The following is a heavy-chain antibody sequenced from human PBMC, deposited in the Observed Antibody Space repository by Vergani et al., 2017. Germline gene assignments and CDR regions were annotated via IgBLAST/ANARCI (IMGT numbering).Heavy chain of an antibody. Sequence: QVQLVQSGAEVKKPGASVKVSCKASGYTFTSYGISWVRQAPGQGLEWMGWISAYNGNTNYAQKLQGRVTMTTDTSTSTAYMELRSLRSDDTAVYYCARELYYYDSSGYDPVIFDLWGRGTLVTVSS. V-gene: IGHV1-18*01. CDR3: ARELYYYDSSGYDPVIFDL. CDR1: GYTFTSYG. J-gene: IGHJ2*01. CDR2: ISAYNGNT. D-gene: IGHD3-22*01.